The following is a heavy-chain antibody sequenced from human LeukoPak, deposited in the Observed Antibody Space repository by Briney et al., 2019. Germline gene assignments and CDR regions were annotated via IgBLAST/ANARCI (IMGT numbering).Heavy chain of an antibody. Sequence: WIRQHPGKGLEWIGYIYYSGSTYYNPSLKSRVTISVDTSKNQFSLKLSSVTAADTAVYYCARRPSIVGATTGAFDIWGQGTMVTVSS. D-gene: IGHD1-26*01. CDR3: ARRPSIVGATTGAFDI. V-gene: IGHV4-31*02. J-gene: IGHJ3*02. CDR2: IYYSGST.